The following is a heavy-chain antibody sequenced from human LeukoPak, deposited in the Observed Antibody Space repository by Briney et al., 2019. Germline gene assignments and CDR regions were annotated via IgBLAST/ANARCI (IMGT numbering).Heavy chain of an antibody. CDR1: GYPFTTYG. V-gene: IGHV1-18*04. D-gene: IGHD5-18*01. CDR3: ARGRVTSAQGDFDY. CDR2: ISGYNANT. Sequence: ASVKASCKASGYPFTTYGISWVRQAPGQRLEWMGWISGYNANTNNAQNLQGRVTMTTDTSTTTAYMELRSLTSDDTAVYYCARGRVTSAQGDFDYWGQGTLVTVSS. J-gene: IGHJ4*02.